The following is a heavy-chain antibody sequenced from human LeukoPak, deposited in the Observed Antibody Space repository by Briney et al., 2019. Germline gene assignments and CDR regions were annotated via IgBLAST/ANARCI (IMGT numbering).Heavy chain of an antibody. CDR3: ARDYDILTGYLDY. J-gene: IGHJ4*02. D-gene: IGHD3-9*01. CDR1: GYTFSAYC. CDR2: INPKSGGT. Sequence: ASVKDSCKASGYTFSAYCMHWVRQAPGQGLEWMGWINPKSGGTKYAQKFQGRVTMTRDKSISTAYMELSRLRSDDTAVYYCARDYDILTGYLDYWGQGTLVTVSP. V-gene: IGHV1-2*02.